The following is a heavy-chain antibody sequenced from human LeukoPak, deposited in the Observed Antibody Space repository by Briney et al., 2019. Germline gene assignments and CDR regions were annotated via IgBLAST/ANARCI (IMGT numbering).Heavy chain of an antibody. CDR1: GFTVSSNY. V-gene: IGHV3-53*01. CDR3: ARGPKAYYFDSSGYVLDH. D-gene: IGHD3-22*01. J-gene: IGHJ4*02. CDR2: IYSGGST. Sequence: PGGSLRLSCAASGFTVSSNYMSWVRQAPGKGLEWVSVIYSGGSTYYADSVKGRFTISRDNSKNTLYLQMNSLRVEDTAVYYCARGPKAYYFDSSGYVLDHWGQGTLVTVSS.